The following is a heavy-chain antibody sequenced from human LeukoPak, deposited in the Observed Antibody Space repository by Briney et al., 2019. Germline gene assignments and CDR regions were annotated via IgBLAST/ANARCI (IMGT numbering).Heavy chain of an antibody. D-gene: IGHD3-3*01. V-gene: IGHV1-69*04. CDR3: ARAEIGRSGYYQFNYFDY. CDR2: IIPILGIA. J-gene: IGHJ4*02. CDR1: GGTFSSYA. Sequence: SVKVSCKASGGTFSSYAISRVRQAPGQGLEWMGRIIPILGIANYAQKFQGRVTITADKSTSTAYMELSSLRSEDTAVYYCARAEIGRSGYYQFNYFDYWGQGTLVTVSS.